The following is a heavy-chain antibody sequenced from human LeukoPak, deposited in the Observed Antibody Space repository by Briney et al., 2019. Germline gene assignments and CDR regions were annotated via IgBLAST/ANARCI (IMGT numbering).Heavy chain of an antibody. V-gene: IGHV3-15*01. J-gene: IGHJ4*02. CDR3: MSDLDY. CDR1: GFIFSDAW. Sequence: PGGSLRLSCTTSGFIFSDAWMTWVRQAPGKGLEWVGRIKTKSESEIIDYASPVKGRFIISRDDSKKTLYLQMNTLKTEDTAVYYCMSDLDYWGQGTLVTVSS. CDR2: IKTKSESEII.